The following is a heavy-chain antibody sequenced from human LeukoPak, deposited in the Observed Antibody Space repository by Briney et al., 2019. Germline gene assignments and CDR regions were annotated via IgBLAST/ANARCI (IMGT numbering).Heavy chain of an antibody. CDR1: GFTFSSYW. D-gene: IGHD3-22*01. J-gene: IGHJ1*01. Sequence: GGSLRLSCAASGFTFSSYWMHWVRQAPGKGLVWVSGIKSDGSTRYADSVKGRFTISRDNAKNTVSLQMNSLRAEDTGVYCCARAPSEIGGYYPEYFRHWGQGTLVTVSP. CDR2: IKSDGST. CDR3: ARAPSEIGGYYPEYFRH. V-gene: IGHV3-74*01.